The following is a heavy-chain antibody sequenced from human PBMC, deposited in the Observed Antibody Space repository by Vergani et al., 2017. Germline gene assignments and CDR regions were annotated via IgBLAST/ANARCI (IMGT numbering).Heavy chain of an antibody. CDR1: GYTFTGYY. CDR3: ARSQVLRFLEWLPNTTDY. D-gene: IGHD3-3*01. CDR2: INAGNGNT. V-gene: IGHV1-3*01. Sequence: QVQLVQSGAEVKKPGASVKVSCKASGYTFTGYYMHWVRQAPGQGLEWMGWINAGNGNTKYSQKFQGRVTITRDTSASTAYMELSSLRSEDTAVYYCARSQVLRFLEWLPNTTDYWGQGTLVTVSS. J-gene: IGHJ4*02.